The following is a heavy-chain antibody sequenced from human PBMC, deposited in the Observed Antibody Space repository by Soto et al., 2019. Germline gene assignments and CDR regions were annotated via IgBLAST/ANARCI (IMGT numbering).Heavy chain of an antibody. Sequence: QVQLVESGGGVVQPGRSLRLSCAASGFTFSSYGMHWVRQAPGKGLEWGAVIWYDGSNKYYADSMKGRFTISRDNSKNTLYLQMNSLRAEDTAVYYCAGSSGYGFDYWGQGTLVTVSS. J-gene: IGHJ4*02. CDR1: GFTFSSYG. CDR2: IWYDGSNK. D-gene: IGHD3-22*01. CDR3: AGSSGYGFDY. V-gene: IGHV3-33*01.